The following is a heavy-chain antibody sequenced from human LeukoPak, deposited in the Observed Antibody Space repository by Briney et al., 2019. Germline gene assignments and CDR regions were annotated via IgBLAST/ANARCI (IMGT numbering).Heavy chain of an antibody. Sequence: SETLSLTCTVSGGSISSYYWSWIRQPPGKGLEWIGYIYYSGSTNYNPSLKSRVTISVDTSKNQFSPKLSSVTAADTAVYYCASTGGPPGAFDIWGQGTMVTVSS. V-gene: IGHV4-59*08. CDR2: IYYSGST. CDR3: ASTGGPPGAFDI. D-gene: IGHD3-16*01. CDR1: GGSISSYY. J-gene: IGHJ3*02.